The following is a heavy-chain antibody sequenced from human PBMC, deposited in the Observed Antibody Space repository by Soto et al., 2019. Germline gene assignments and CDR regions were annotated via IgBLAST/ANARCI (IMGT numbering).Heavy chain of an antibody. Sequence: EVQLLESGGGLVQPGGSLRLSCAASGFTFSGFAMNWVRQPPGKGLEWVSSVDYTGRYTFYAASVKGRFTNSRDNSKNMVYLELNSIRAGDTAVYYCALRSGGFSEFDYCGQGALVIVSS. V-gene: IGHV3-23*01. CDR3: ALRSGGFSEFDY. CDR1: GFTFSGFA. CDR2: VDYTGRYT. D-gene: IGHD5-12*01. J-gene: IGHJ4*02.